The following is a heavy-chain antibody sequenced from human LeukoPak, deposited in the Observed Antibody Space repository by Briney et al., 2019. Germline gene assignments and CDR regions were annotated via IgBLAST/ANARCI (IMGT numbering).Heavy chain of an antibody. J-gene: IGHJ4*02. CDR3: ASELAVAGTFDY. D-gene: IGHD6-19*01. CDR2: ISSSSSYI. CDR1: GFTFSTYS. V-gene: IGHV3-21*01. Sequence: GGSLRLSCVDSGFTFSTYSMNWVRQAPGKGLGWVSSISSSSSYIYYGDSVKGRFTISRDNAKNSLYLQMNSLRAEDTAVYYCASELAVAGTFDYWGQGTLVTVSS.